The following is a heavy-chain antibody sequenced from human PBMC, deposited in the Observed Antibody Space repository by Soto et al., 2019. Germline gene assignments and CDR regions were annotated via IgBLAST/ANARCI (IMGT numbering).Heavy chain of an antibody. V-gene: IGHV4-30-4*01. CDR3: ARDSVRFGPAFDH. CDR2: VFYTGTAY. Sequence: SETLSLTCTISGDSINSGEYYWSWIRQPPGKGLEWIGSVFYTGTAYYYNPSLNSRVTISVDTSKNQFSLKLTSVTAADTAVYYCARDSVRFGPAFDHWGQGTLVTVSS. CDR1: GDSINSGEYY. D-gene: IGHD3-3*01. J-gene: IGHJ4*02.